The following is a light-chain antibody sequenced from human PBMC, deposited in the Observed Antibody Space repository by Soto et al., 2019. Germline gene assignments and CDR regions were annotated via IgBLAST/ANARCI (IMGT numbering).Light chain of an antibody. CDR2: AAS. J-gene: IGKJ1*01. V-gene: IGKV3-15*01. Sequence: EIVMTQSSATLSVSPGERATLSCRASQSISSNLAWYQQKPGQAPRLLISAASTRATGVPARFSGSGSGTEFTLTISSLQSEDCAAYYCQQYNDWPTWTFGQGTKVDIK. CDR3: QQYNDWPTWT. CDR1: QSISSN.